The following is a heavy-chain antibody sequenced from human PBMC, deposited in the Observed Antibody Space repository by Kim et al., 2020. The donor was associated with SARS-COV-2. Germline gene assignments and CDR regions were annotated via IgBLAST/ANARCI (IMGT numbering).Heavy chain of an antibody. CDR1: SVSINIGGYY. CDR2: IYYNGRT. V-gene: IGHV4-31*03. Sequence: SETLSLTCTVSSVSINIGGYYWSWVRQHPGKGLEYIGYIYYNGRTDYNPSLKSRVSISLDRSQNQFSLNLTSVTAADTAVYYCARIADYDKYYFDYWGRG. J-gene: IGHJ4*02. CDR3: ARIADYDKYYFDY. D-gene: IGHD3-22*01.